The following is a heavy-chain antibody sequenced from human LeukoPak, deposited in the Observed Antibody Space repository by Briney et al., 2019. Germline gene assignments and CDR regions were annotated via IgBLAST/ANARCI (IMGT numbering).Heavy chain of an antibody. D-gene: IGHD3-10*01. CDR1: GFPLTSYW. V-gene: IGHV3-7*01. J-gene: IGHJ4*02. CDR2: INQDGSQK. CDR3: ARPSPNYFGSGSYYRADY. Sequence: GGSLRLSCAASGFPLTSYWMTWVRQAPGKGLGWVANINQDGSQKYYVDSVKGRFTISRDNAKNSLYLQMNSLRAEDTAVYYCARPSPNYFGSGSYYRADYWGQGTLLTVSS.